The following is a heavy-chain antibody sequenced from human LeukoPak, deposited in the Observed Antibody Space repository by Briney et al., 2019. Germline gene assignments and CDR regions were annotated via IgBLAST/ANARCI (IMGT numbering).Heavy chain of an antibody. V-gene: IGHV3-21*01. CDR3: ARVRADDYGDYGPGDY. CDR1: GFTFSSYS. Sequence: GGSPRLSCAASGFTFSSYSMNWVRHAPGKGLEWVSSISSSSSYIYYADSVKGRFTISRDNAKNSLYLQMNSLRAEDTAVYYCARVRADDYGDYGPGDYWGQGTPVTVSS. CDR2: ISSSSSYI. J-gene: IGHJ4*02. D-gene: IGHD4-17*01.